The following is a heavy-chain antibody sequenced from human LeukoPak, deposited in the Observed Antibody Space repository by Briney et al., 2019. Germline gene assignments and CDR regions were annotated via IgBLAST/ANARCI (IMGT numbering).Heavy chain of an antibody. Sequence: SETLSLTCTVSGGSISNYYWSWMRQPPGKGLEWIGYMYYSGTTNYNPSLKSRVTISVDTSKNQFSLKLSSVTAADSAVYYCARHGANSLVYLDYWGQGTLVTVSS. V-gene: IGHV4-59*01. J-gene: IGHJ4*02. CDR1: GGSISNYY. D-gene: IGHD4/OR15-4a*01. CDR3: ARHGANSLVYLDY. CDR2: MYYSGTT.